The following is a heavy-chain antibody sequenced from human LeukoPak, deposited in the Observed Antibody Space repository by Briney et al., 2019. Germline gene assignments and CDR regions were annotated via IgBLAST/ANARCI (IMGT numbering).Heavy chain of an antibody. V-gene: IGHV3-21*01. D-gene: IGHD6-13*01. CDR1: GFTFSSYS. CDR2: ISSSSGYI. J-gene: IGHJ4*02. CDR3: ARDGGRQQLALDY. Sequence: PGGSLRLSCAASGFTFSSYSMNWVRQAPGKGLEWVSSISSSSGYIYYADSVKGRFTISRDNAKNSLYLQMNSLRAEDTAVYYCARDGGRQQLALDYWGQGTLVTVSS.